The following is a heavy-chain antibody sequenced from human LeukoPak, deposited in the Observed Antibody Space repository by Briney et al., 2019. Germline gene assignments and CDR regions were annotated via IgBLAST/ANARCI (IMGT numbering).Heavy chain of an antibody. CDR1: GFNFNNYW. J-gene: IGHJ5*02. CDR3: ASLSQYPSAWFDP. V-gene: IGHV3-74*01. CDR2: INSDGSTT. D-gene: IGHD2/OR15-2a*01. Sequence: GSLRLSCAASGFNFNNYWMHWVRQTPGKELEWVSRINSDGSTTTYADSVKGRFTISRDNTKNMLYLQMNSLTAEDTAMYYCASLSQYPSAWFDPWGQGTLVTVSS.